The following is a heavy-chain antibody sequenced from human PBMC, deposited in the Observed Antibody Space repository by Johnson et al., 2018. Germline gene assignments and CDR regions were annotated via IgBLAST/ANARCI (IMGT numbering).Heavy chain of an antibody. D-gene: IGHD2-21*02. CDR2: ISYDGSNK. CDR3: WRDGALAYFGGDCSADAFDI. Sequence: VQLVESGGGVVQPGRSLRLSCAASGFTFSRYGMHWVRQAPGKVLEWVAVISYDGSNKYCADSVKGRFTISRDNSKNAPYLQFNSLRAEDTAVYYCWRDGALAYFGGDCSADAFDIWGQGTMVTVSS. J-gene: IGHJ3*02. V-gene: IGHV3-30*03. CDR1: GFTFSRYG.